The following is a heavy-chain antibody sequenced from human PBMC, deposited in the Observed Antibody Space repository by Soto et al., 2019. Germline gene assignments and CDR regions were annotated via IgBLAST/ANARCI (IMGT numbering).Heavy chain of an antibody. CDR3: AETLGYCSGGSCYDDALDI. CDR2: IYYSGST. V-gene: IGHV4-39*01. D-gene: IGHD2-15*01. CDR1: GGSISSSSYY. J-gene: IGHJ3*02. Sequence: QLQLQESGPGLVKPSETLSLTCTVSGGSISSSSYYWGWIRQPPGKGLEWIGSIYYSGSTYYNPSLKSRVTISVDTSKNQFSLKLSSVTAADTAVYYCAETLGYCSGGSCYDDALDIWGQGTMVTVSS.